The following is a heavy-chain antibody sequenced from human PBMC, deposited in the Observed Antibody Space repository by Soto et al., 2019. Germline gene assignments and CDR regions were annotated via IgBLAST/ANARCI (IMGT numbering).Heavy chain of an antibody. V-gene: IGHV1-3*01. CDR1: GYTFTSYA. Sequence: GASVKVSCKASGYTFTSYAMHWVRQAPGQRLEWMGWINAGNGNTKYSQKFQGRVTITRDTSASTAYMELSSLRSEDTAVYYCARGTSPITMVRGAPVGRNWFDPWGQGTLVTVS. CDR3: ARGTSPITMVRGAPVGRNWFDP. D-gene: IGHD3-10*01. J-gene: IGHJ5*02. CDR2: INAGNGNT.